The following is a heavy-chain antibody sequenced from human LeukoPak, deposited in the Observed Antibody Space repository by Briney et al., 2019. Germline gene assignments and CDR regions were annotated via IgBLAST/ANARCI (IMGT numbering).Heavy chain of an antibody. CDR3: VRGGGVSGYDLLDY. D-gene: IGHD5-12*01. CDR2: INQDGSED. Sequence: GGSLRLSCAASGFTFSNYWMSWVRQAPGKGLEWVAHINQDGSEDHYMDSVKARFIISRDNAKNSLSLQMDSLRTEDTAVYYCVRGGGVSGYDLLDYWGQGTLVTVSS. J-gene: IGHJ4*02. CDR1: GFTFSNYW. V-gene: IGHV3-7*01.